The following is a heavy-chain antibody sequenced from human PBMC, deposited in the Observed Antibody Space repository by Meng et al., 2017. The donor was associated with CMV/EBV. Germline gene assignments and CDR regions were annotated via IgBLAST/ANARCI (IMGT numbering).Heavy chain of an antibody. D-gene: IGHD2-2*01. CDR1: GFNFRDYA. CDR2: IYSGGST. Sequence: GGSLRLSCSSSGFNFRDYAMTWVRQAPGRGLEWVSVIYSGGSTYYSDSVKGRFTIHRDNSKNALYLQMNSLRAEDTAVYYCASGGVVVTDHWGQGTLVTVSS. CDR3: ASGGVVVTDH. J-gene: IGHJ4*02. V-gene: IGHV3-53*01.